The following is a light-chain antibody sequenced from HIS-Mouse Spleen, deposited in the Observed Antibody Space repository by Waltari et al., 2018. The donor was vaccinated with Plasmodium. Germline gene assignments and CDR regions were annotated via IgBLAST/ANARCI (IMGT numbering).Light chain of an antibody. CDR2: EDR. CDR3: YSTDSRGNHRV. J-gene: IGLJ3*02. CDR1: ALPKKY. V-gene: IGLV3-10*01. Sequence: SYELTQPPSVSVSPGQTARITCSGDALPKKYAYWYQQKSGQAPVLGIYEDRQRPSGIPGRFSGSSSGTMATLTISGAQVEDEADYYCYSTDSRGNHRVFGGGTKLTVL.